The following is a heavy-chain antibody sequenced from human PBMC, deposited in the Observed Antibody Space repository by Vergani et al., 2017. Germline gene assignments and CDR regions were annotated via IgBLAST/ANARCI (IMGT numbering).Heavy chain of an antibody. J-gene: IGHJ6*03. CDR1: GGSFSGYY. V-gene: IGHV4-34*01. Sequence: QVQLQQWGAGLLKPSETLSLTCAVYGGSFSGYYWSWIRQPPGKGLEWIGEINHSGSTNYNPSLKSRGTISVDTSKNQFSLKLSSVTAADTAVYYCARGPRRSQLLSIYDDYYMDVWGKGP. CDR3: ARGPRRSQLLSIYDDYYMDV. D-gene: IGHD2-2*01. CDR2: INHSGST.